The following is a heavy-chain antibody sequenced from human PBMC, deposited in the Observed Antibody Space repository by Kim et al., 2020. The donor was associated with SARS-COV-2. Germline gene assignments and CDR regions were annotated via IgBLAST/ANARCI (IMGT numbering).Heavy chain of an antibody. D-gene: IGHD3-16*01. Sequence: GGSLRLSCAASGFTFSSYWMSWVRQAPGKGLEWVANIKQDGSEKYYVDSVKGRFTISRDNAKNSLYLQMNILRAEDTAVYYCARVNKILWGKYYFDYWGQGTLVTVSS. J-gene: IGHJ4*02. CDR2: IKQDGSEK. CDR1: GFTFSSYW. V-gene: IGHV3-7*01. CDR3: ARVNKILWGKYYFDY.